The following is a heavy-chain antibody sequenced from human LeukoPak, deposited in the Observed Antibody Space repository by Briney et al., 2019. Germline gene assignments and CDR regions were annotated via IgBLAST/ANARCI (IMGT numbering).Heavy chain of an antibody. CDR2: IFRGGTT. CDR3: ARERAGTGTET. D-gene: IGHD6-13*01. Sequence: PSGTLSLTCAVSGDSISSNNWWNWVRQPPGKGLEWIGEIFRGGTTIYNPSLKSRVTISVDKSKNQFSLKVYSVTAADTAMYYCARERAGTGTETWGQGILVTVSS. V-gene: IGHV4-4*02. J-gene: IGHJ5*02. CDR1: GDSISSNNW.